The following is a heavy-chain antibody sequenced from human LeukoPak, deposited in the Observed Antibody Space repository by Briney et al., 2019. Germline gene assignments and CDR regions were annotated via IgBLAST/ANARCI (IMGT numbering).Heavy chain of an antibody. J-gene: IGHJ4*02. D-gene: IGHD5-24*01. CDR3: ARDRGGYNGLDY. Sequence: GGSLRLSCAASGFTFSSYGMHWVRQAPGKGLEWVAVISYDGSNKYYADSVKGRFTISRDNSKNTLYLQMNSLRAEDTAVYYCARDRGGYNGLDYWGQGTLVTVSS. V-gene: IGHV3-30*19. CDR2: ISYDGSNK. CDR1: GFTFSSYG.